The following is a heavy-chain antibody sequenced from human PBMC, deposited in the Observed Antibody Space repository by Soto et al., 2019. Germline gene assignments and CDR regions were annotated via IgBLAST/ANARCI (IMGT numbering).Heavy chain of an antibody. CDR2: ISGSGGST. V-gene: IGHV3-23*01. Sequence: EVQLLESGGGLVQPGGSLRLSCAASGFTFSSYAMNWVRQAPGKGLEWVSAISGSGGSTYYADSVKGRFTISRDNSKNTPYLQMNSLRAEDTAVDYCAKPDYAYVLYFDYWGQGTLVAVSS. CDR3: AKPDYAYVLYFDY. CDR1: GFTFSSYA. D-gene: IGHD4-17*01. J-gene: IGHJ4*02.